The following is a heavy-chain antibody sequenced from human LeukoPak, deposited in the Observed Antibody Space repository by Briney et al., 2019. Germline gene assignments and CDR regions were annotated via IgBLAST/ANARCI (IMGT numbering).Heavy chain of an antibody. J-gene: IGHJ4*02. V-gene: IGHV4-31*03. Sequence: SETLSLTCTVSGGSISSGGYYWSWIRQHPGKGLEWIGYIYYSGSTYYNPSLKSRVTISVDTSKNQFSLKLSSVTAADTAVYYCARVYSSSSHIFDYWGQGTLVTVSS. CDR3: ARVYSSSSHIFDY. D-gene: IGHD6-6*01. CDR1: GGSISSGGYY. CDR2: IYYSGST.